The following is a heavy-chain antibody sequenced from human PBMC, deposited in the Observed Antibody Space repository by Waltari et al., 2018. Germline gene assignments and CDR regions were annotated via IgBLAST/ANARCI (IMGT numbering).Heavy chain of an antibody. CDR1: DHTFINFG. CDR3: ARALREGYNKYFDL. D-gene: IGHD1-1*01. J-gene: IGHJ4*02. Sequence: QVQLVQSGAEMREPGASVKVSCQAPDHTFINFGLNWVRQAPGQGLQWLGWITGQPGDAFYAKGVQGRVTMTAAASTSTASLELRSLRSDDAAVYYCARALREGYNKYFDLWGQGTLVTVSS. V-gene: IGHV1-18*01. CDR2: ITGQPGDA.